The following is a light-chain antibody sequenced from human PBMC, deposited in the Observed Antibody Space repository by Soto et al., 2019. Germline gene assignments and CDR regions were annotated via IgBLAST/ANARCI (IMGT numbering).Light chain of an antibody. V-gene: IGLV1-47*01. Sequence: QSVLTQQPSVYGTPGQRVTISCSGGISNIGTNYVHWFQQLPGTAPKVLSNRDNQRPSGVPDRFSGSKSGTSASLAISGLQSEDEAEYYCAAWDDTVRSYVVGTGTKVTVL. CDR1: ISNIGTNY. J-gene: IGLJ1*01. CDR2: RDN. CDR3: AAWDDTVRSYV.